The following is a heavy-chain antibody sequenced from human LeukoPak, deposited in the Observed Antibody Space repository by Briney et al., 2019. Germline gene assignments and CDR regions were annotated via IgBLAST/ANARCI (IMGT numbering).Heavy chain of an antibody. V-gene: IGHV1-69*05. CDR2: IIPIFGTA. CDR3: ARDSVPYYYDSSGYYYFDY. Sequence: SVKVSCKASGGTFSSYAISWVRQAPGQGLEWMGGIIPIFGTANYAQKFQGRVTITTDESTSTAYMELSSLRSEDTAVNYCARDSVPYYYDSSGYYYFDYWGQGTLVTVSS. CDR1: GGTFSSYA. J-gene: IGHJ4*02. D-gene: IGHD3-22*01.